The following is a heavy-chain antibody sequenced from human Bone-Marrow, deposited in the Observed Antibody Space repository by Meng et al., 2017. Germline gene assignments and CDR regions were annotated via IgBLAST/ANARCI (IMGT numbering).Heavy chain of an antibody. Sequence: QGDLVQSGVGVEMPGSSLKVSRKASGGPFSRYAISWVLQAPGQGLELMGGIIPIFGTANYAQKFHGRVTITADESTSTAYMVLRSPGSEDTAVYYCAREGIAAASLQDWGQGTLVTVSS. CDR1: GGPFSRYA. D-gene: IGHD6-13*01. J-gene: IGHJ1*01. CDR3: AREGIAAASLQD. CDR2: IIPIFGTA. V-gene: IGHV1-69*01.